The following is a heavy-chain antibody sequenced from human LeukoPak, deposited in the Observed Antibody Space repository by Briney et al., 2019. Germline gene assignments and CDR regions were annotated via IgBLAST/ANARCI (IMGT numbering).Heavy chain of an antibody. V-gene: IGHV7-4-1*02. CDR2: INTNTGNP. J-gene: IGHJ3*01. CDR3: ARDTNAVFDV. Sequence: GASVKVSCKASGYSFTNYAMHWVRQAPGQGLEWVVWINTNTGNPTYAQGFTGRFVFSLDTSVSTAYLQISSLKAEDTAVYYCARDTNAVFDVWGQGTMVTVSS. CDR1: GYSFTNYA.